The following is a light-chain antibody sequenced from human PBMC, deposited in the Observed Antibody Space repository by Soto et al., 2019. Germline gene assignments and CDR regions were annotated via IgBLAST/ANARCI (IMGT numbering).Light chain of an antibody. Sequence: QSVLTQPRSVSGSPGQSVTISCTGTSSDIGVYNYVSWYKQHPGKAPKLLIFDVSSRPSGVPDRFSGSKSGNTASLTISGLQSEDEADYYCAAWDDSLNGVVFGGGTKLTVL. CDR3: AAWDDSLNGVV. V-gene: IGLV2-11*01. CDR1: SSDIGVYNY. J-gene: IGLJ2*01. CDR2: DVS.